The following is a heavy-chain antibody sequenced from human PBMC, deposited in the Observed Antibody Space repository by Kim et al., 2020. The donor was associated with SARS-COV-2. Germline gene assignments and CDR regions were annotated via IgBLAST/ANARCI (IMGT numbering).Heavy chain of an antibody. Sequence: SETLSLTCTVSGGSISSSSYYWGWIRQPPGKGLEWIGSIYYSGSTYYNPSLKSRVTISVDTSKNQFSLKLSSVTAADTAVYYCARHDYSNYDGWFDPWGQRTLVTVSS. D-gene: IGHD4-4*01. J-gene: IGHJ5*02. CDR2: IYYSGST. V-gene: IGHV4-39*01. CDR1: GGSISSSSYY. CDR3: ARHDYSNYDGWFDP.